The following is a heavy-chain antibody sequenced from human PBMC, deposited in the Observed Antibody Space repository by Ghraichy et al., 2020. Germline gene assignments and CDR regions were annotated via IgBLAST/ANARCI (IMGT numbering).Heavy chain of an antibody. CDR1: GGSFSGYY. D-gene: IGHD2-15*01. CDR2: INHSGST. Sequence: SETLSLTCAVYGGSFSGYYWSWIRQPPGKGLEWIGEINHSGSTNYNPSLKSRVTISVDTSKNQFSLKLSSVTAADTAVYYCARGRYCSSTSCRNYCSGGSCYSKALGYWGQGTLVTVSS. CDR3: ARGRYCSSTSCRNYCSGGSCYSKALGY. J-gene: IGHJ4*02. V-gene: IGHV4-34*01.